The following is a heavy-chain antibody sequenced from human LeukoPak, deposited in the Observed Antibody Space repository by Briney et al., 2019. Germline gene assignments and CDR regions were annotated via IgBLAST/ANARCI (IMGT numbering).Heavy chain of an antibody. CDR3: AREVYYDFWSGYDSLYYFDY. J-gene: IGHJ4*02. CDR1: GFTFGDHY. V-gene: IGHV3-72*01. Sequence: PGGSLRLSCAASGFTFGDHYMDWVRQAPGKGLERVGRTRNKANSYTTEYAASVKGRFTISRDDSKNSLYLQMNSLKTEDTAVYYCAREVYYDFWSGYDSLYYFDYWGQGTLVTVSS. CDR2: TRNKANSYTT. D-gene: IGHD3-3*01.